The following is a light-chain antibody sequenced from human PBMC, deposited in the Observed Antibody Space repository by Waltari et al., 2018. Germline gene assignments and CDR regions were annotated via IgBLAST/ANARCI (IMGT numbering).Light chain of an antibody. CDR3: QQSYITAYT. CDR2: LAS. Sequence: IEMTQSPSSLSASVGDSVPTTCRASQSISTSLNWYQQIPGKAPKILIYLASTLQSGVPSRFSGSGSGTDFSLTISSLQPEDFATYYCQQSYITAYTFGQGTKVEIQ. V-gene: IGKV1-39*01. CDR1: QSISTS. J-gene: IGKJ2*01.